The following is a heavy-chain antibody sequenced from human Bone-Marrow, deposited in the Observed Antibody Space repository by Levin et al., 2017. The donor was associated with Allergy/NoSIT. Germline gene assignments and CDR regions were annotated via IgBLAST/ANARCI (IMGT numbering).Heavy chain of an antibody. Sequence: GGSLRLSCAASGFTFNSAWMSWVRQAPGKGLEWIGRIKSEADGGTTDYAAPVKGRFTISRDDSKNTVYLQMNILEAEDIAVYYCTIDYGYLWGSYRLAYWGQGTLVTVSS. D-gene: IGHD3-16*02. J-gene: IGHJ4*02. CDR3: TIDYGYLWGSYRLAY. V-gene: IGHV3-15*01. CDR1: GFTFNSAW. CDR2: IKSEADGGTT.